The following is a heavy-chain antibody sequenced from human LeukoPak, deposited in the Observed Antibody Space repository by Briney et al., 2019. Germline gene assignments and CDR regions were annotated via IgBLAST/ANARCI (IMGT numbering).Heavy chain of an antibody. V-gene: IGHV3-9*01. CDR1: GFTFSSYA. Sequence: PGGSLRPSCAASGFTFSSYAMSWVRQAPGKGLEWVSGISWNSGSIGYADSVKGRFTISRDNAKNSLYLQMNSLRAEDTALYYRAKNLDGTFDYWGQGTLVTVSS. D-gene: IGHD1-14*01. CDR3: AKNLDGTFDY. J-gene: IGHJ4*02. CDR2: ISWNSGSI.